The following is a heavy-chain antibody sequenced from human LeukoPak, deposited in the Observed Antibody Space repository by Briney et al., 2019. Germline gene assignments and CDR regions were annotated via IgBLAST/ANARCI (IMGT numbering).Heavy chain of an antibody. J-gene: IGHJ4*02. CDR2: IYTSGST. D-gene: IGHD1-1*01. CDR3: ARDNDGGRYYFDY. CDR1: GGSISSSSYY. V-gene: IGHV4-61*02. Sequence: KPSETLSLTCTVSGGSISSSSYYWSWIRQPAGKGLEWIGRIYTSGSTNYNPSLKSRVTMSVDTSKNQFSLKLSSVTAADTAVYYCARDNDGGRYYFDYWGQGTLVTVSS.